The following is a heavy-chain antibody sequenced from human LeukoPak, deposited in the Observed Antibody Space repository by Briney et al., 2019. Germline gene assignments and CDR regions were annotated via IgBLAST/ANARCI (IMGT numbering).Heavy chain of an antibody. D-gene: IGHD3-22*01. CDR3: AGGGYDSSGYFT. Sequence: ASVTVSCTASGYTFTIYDINWVRQAPGQGLEWMGWMNPNSGNTGYAQKFQGRVTITRNTSISTAYMELSSLRSEDTAVYYCAGGGYDSSGYFTWGQGTLVTVSS. CDR2: MNPNSGNT. V-gene: IGHV1-8*03. J-gene: IGHJ4*02. CDR1: GYTFTIYD.